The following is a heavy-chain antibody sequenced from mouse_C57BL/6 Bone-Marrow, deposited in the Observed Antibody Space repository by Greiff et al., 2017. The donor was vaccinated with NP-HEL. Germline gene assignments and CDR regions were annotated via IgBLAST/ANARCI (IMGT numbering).Heavy chain of an antibody. CDR3: ARYGYYGSSYGYFDG. CDR1: GYSITSDY. D-gene: IGHD1-1*01. Sequence: VQLQQSGPGLAKPSQTLSLPCSVTGYSITSDYWNWIRNFPGNKLEYMGYISYSGSTYYNPSLKSRISITRDTSKNQYYLQLNSVTTEDTATYYCARYGYYGSSYGYFDGWGTGTTVTVSS. CDR2: ISYSGST. J-gene: IGHJ1*03. V-gene: IGHV3-8*01.